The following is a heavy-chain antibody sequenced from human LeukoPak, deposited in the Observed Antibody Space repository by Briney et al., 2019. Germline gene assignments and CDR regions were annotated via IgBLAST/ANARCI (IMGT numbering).Heavy chain of an antibody. J-gene: IGHJ4*02. Sequence: ASVKVSCKAFRYIFTDYYMHWVQQAPGKGLEWMGLVDPEDGETIYAEKFQGRGTITADTSTDTAYMELSSLRAEYTGVYYWATVRPGYSSSYYFDYWGQGTLVTVSS. D-gene: IGHD6-6*01. CDR3: ATVRPGYSSSYYFDY. CDR1: RYIFTDYY. CDR2: VDPEDGET. V-gene: IGHV1-69-2*01.